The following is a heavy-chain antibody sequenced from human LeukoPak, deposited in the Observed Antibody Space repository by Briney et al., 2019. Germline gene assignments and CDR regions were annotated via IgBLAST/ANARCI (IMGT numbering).Heavy chain of an antibody. D-gene: IGHD4/OR15-4a*01. Sequence: ASVKVSCKASRYTLTSYDIHWVRQAPGQGLEWMGWMNPNSGNTGYAQKFQGRVTMTRNTSVSTAYMELSSLRSEDTAVYYCARKNYGSNRWFDPWGQGTLVTVSS. CDR3: ARKNYGSNRWFDP. CDR1: RYTLTSYD. CDR2: MNPNSGNT. J-gene: IGHJ5*02. V-gene: IGHV1-8*01.